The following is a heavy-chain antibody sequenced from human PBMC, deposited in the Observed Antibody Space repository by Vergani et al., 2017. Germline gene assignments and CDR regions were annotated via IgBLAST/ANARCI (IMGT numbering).Heavy chain of an antibody. CDR2: IYTSGST. CDR1: GGSISSGSYY. J-gene: IGHJ4*02. V-gene: IGHV4-61*02. CDR3: ARSRIYYGAGSPDY. Sequence: QVQLQESGPGLVKPSQTLSLTCTVSGGSISSGSYYWSWIRQPAGKGLEWMGRIYTSGSTNYNPSLKSRVTISVDTSKNQFSLKLSSVTAADTAVYYCARSRIYYGAGSPDYWGQGTLVTVSS. D-gene: IGHD3-10*01.